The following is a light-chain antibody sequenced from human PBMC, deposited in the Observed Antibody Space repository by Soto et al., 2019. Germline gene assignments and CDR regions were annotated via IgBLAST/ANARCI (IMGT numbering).Light chain of an antibody. J-gene: IGKJ4*01. CDR1: RSVNSNY. CDR2: GAS. Sequence: IVMTQSPGTLSLSPGAGATLSCRASRSVNSNYLAWYQQKPGQAPSLLTYGASSRATDVPDRFSASGSGTDFALTISRLAPEDVAVYYCQQYISSPLTFGGGTKVDIK. CDR3: QQYISSPLT. V-gene: IGKV3-20*01.